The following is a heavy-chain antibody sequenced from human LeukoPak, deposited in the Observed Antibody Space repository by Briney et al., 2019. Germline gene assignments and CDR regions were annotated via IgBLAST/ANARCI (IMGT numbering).Heavy chain of an antibody. Sequence: GGSLRLSCAASGFTFSSYNMKWVRQAPEKGLEWVSSISSRSSYIFYADSVKGRFTISRDNAKKSLYLQMNSLRAEDTAVYYCASGVNYFDYWGQGTLVTVSS. J-gene: IGHJ4*02. CDR2: ISSRSSYI. V-gene: IGHV3-21*01. CDR1: GFTFSSYN. D-gene: IGHD3-3*01. CDR3: ASGVNYFDY.